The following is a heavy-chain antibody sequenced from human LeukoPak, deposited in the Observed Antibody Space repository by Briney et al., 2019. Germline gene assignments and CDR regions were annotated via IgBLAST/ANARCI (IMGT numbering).Heavy chain of an antibody. D-gene: IGHD3-10*01. Sequence: GGSLRLSCAASGFTFSSYSMNWVRQAPGKGLEWVSSISSSSSYIYYADSVKGRFTISRDNAKNSLYLQMNSLRAEDTAVYYCARIGWIGGNTGIYFDYWGQGTLVTVSS. V-gene: IGHV3-21*01. CDR1: GFTFSSYS. CDR3: ARIGWIGGNTGIYFDY. J-gene: IGHJ4*02. CDR2: ISSSSSYI.